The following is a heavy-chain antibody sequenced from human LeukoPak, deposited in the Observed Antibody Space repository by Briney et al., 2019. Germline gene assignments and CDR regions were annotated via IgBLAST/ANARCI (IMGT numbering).Heavy chain of an antibody. CDR3: AKDGISYDSSGYYFDY. Sequence: GGSLRLSCAASGFTFSSYGMHWVRQAPGKGLEWVAFIRYDGSNKYYADSGKGRFTISRDNSKNTLYLQMNSLRAEDTAVYYCAKDGISYDSSGYYFDYWGQGTLVTVSS. CDR1: GFTFSSYG. CDR2: IRYDGSNK. D-gene: IGHD3-22*01. V-gene: IGHV3-30*02. J-gene: IGHJ4*02.